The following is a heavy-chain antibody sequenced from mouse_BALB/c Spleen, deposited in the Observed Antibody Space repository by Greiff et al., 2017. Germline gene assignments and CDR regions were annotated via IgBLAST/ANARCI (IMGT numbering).Heavy chain of an antibody. D-gene: IGHD2-10*01. CDR3: ARSYYGNPYWAMDY. CDR2: ISYSGST. Sequence: DVQLVESGPGLVKPSQSLSLTCTVTGYSITSDYAWNWIRQFPGNKLEWMGYISYSGSTSYNPSLKSRISITRDTSKNQFFLQLNSVTTEDTATYYCARSYYGNPYWAMDYWGQGTSVTVSS. CDR1: GYSITSDYA. V-gene: IGHV3-2*02. J-gene: IGHJ4*01.